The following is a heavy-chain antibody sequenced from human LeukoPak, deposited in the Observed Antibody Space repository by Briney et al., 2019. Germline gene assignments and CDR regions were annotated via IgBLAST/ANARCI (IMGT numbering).Heavy chain of an antibody. CDR3: ARAAYSSSPIYFDY. V-gene: IGHV4-39*07. CDR1: GGSISSSSYY. J-gene: IGHJ4*02. Sequence: SETLSLTCTVSGGSISSSSYYWGWIRQPPGKGLEWIGSIYYSGSTYYNPSLKSRVTISVDTSKNQFSLKLSSVTAADTAVYYCARAAYSSSPIYFDYWGQGTLVTVSS. D-gene: IGHD6-6*01. CDR2: IYYSGST.